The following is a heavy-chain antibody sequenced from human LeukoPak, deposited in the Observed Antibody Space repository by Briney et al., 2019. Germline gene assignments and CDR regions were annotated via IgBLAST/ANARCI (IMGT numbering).Heavy chain of an antibody. Sequence: PGGSLRLSCTASGFTFGEYAMSCVPQAPGEGGERVGFIRIKGYGGTTEYAASVKGRFSISRDDSKSIAYLQMNSLKTEDTAVDYCIRDSAGIGVVSVYWGQGTLVTVSS. J-gene: IGHJ4*02. CDR1: GFTFGEYA. V-gene: IGHV3-49*04. D-gene: IGHD6-19*01. CDR3: IRDSAGIGVVSVY. CDR2: IRIKGYGGTT.